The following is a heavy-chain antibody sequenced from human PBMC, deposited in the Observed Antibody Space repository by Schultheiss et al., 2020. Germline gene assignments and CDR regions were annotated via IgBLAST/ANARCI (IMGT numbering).Heavy chain of an antibody. J-gene: IGHJ4*02. CDR1: GFTFSDYY. CDR3: TRDGGERNYDFWSGYSSYYFDY. Sequence: GGSLRLSCAASGFTFSDYYMSWVRQAPGKGLEWVGFIRSKAYGGTTEYAASVKGRFTISRDDSKSIAYLQMNSLKTEDTAVYYCTRDGGERNYDFWSGYSSYYFDYWGQGTLVTGSS. V-gene: IGHV3-71*01. CDR2: IRSKAYGGTT. D-gene: IGHD3-3*01.